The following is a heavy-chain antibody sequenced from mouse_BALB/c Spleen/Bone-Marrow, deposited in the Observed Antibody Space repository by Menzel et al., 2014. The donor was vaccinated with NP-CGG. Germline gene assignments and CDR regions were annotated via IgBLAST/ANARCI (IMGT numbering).Heavy chain of an antibody. CDR3: ARYYYGFYFDY. CDR2: IDPANGNT. V-gene: IGHV14-3*02. CDR1: GFNIKDTY. Sequence: VQLQQSGAELVKPGASVKLSCTASGFNIKDTYMHWVKQRPEQGLEWIGRIDPANGNTKYDPKFQGKATITADTSSNTAYLQLSSLTSEDTAVYYCARYYYGFYFDYWGQGATLTVSS. D-gene: IGHD1-1*01. J-gene: IGHJ2*01.